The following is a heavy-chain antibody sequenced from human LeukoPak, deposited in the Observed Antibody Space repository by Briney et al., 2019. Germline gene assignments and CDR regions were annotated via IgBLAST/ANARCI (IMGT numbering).Heavy chain of an antibody. CDR1: GFTFGDFA. Sequence: PGGSLRLSCTASGFTFGDFALNWVRQAPGKGLEWVGFIRSKAYGGTTEYAASVKVRFSISRDESKSIAYLQMNSLKTEDTAVYYCTRDRWAAGSNAFDIWGQGTMVTVSS. CDR2: IRSKAYGGTT. J-gene: IGHJ3*02. CDR3: TRDRWAAGSNAFDI. V-gene: IGHV3-49*04. D-gene: IGHD6-13*01.